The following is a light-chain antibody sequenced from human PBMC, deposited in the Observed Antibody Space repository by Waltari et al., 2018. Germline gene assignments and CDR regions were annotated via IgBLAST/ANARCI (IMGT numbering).Light chain of an antibody. V-gene: IGLV2-14*01. CDR2: EVS. Sequence: QSALTQPASVSGSLGQSITISCLGTNNDIGNYNYVSWYQQFPGEAPRLIIYEVSNRPSRISRPFSGPKSGMTASLTISGLQADDEATYYCCSHTNIGTWVFGGGTTLTVL. CDR1: NNDIGNYNY. J-gene: IGLJ3*02. CDR3: CSHTNIGTWV.